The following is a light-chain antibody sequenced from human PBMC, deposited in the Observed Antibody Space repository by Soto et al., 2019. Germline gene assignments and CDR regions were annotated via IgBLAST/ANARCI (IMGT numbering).Light chain of an antibody. J-gene: IGKJ1*01. Sequence: EIVLTQSPGTLSLSPGERATLSCRASQSVSSSYLAWYQQKPGQAPRLLIHGASSRATGIPDRFSGSGSGTDFTLTISILEPEDLAVYFCQQYGTTPRTFGQGTKVEIK. CDR1: QSVSSSY. CDR2: GAS. CDR3: QQYGTTPRT. V-gene: IGKV3-20*01.